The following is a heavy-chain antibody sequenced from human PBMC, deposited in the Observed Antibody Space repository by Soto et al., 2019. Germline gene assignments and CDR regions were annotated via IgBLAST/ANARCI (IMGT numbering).Heavy chain of an antibody. CDR1: GGSISSGDYY. CDR3: ARGGMGSGYSYYFDY. J-gene: IGHJ4*02. D-gene: IGHD3-22*01. CDR2: IYYSGST. Sequence: SETLSLTCTVSGGSISSGDYYWSWIRQPPGKGLEWIGYIYYSGSTYYNPSLKSRVTISVDTSKNQFSLKLSSVTAADTAVYYCARGGMGSGYSYYFDYWGQGTLVTVSS. V-gene: IGHV4-30-4*01.